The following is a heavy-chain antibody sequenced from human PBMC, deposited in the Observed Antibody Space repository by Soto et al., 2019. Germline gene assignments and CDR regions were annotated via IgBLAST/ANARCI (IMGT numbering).Heavy chain of an antibody. CDR1: GASISGFY. D-gene: IGHD1-1*01. V-gene: IGHV4-4*07. Sequence: SETLSLTCTVSGASISGFYWSWIRKSAGEGLEWIGRIYATGTTDYNPSLKSRVMMSVDTSKKQFSLKLRSVTAADTAVYYCVRDGTKTLRDWFDPWGQGISVTVSS. J-gene: IGHJ5*02. CDR2: IYATGTT. CDR3: VRDGTKTLRDWFDP.